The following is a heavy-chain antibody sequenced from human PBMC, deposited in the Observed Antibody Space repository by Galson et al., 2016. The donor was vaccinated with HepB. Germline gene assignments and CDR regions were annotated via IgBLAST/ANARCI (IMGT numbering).Heavy chain of an antibody. J-gene: IGHJ6*04. CDR1: GFTFNAHW. Sequence: SLRLSCAASGFTFNAHWMNWVRQAPGKGLEWVANIRGDGIVSYYAESVRGRFPISRDHAKNSLYLQTNSLRSEDTASYYCAKGFPAYCSGGSCYFKTYNYYGMDVWGKGTTVTVSS. CDR3: AKGFPAYCSGGSCYFKTYNYYGMDV. CDR2: IRGDGIVS. V-gene: IGHV3-7*03. D-gene: IGHD2-15*01.